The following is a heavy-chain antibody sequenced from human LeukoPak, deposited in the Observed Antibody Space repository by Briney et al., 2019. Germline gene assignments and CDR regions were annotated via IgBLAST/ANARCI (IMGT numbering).Heavy chain of an antibody. J-gene: IGHJ4*02. CDR1: GFSLSTSGMC. V-gene: IGHV2-70*11. CDR3: ARIGPYGNSGSLSLLHDY. Sequence: SGPTLVNPTQTLTLTCTFSGFSLSTSGMCVSWIRQPPGKALEWLARIDWVDDKYYSTSLKTRLTISKDTSRNQVVLTMTNMDPVDTATYYCARIGPYGNSGSLSLLHDYWGQGTLVTVSS. D-gene: IGHD1-26*01. CDR2: IDWVDDK.